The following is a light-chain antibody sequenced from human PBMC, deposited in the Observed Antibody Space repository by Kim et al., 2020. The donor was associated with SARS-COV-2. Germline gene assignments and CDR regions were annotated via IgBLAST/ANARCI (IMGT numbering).Light chain of an antibody. CDR1: QSINTH. J-gene: IGKJ1*01. V-gene: IGKV3-15*01. Sequence: VSPGERATLSCRASQSINTHLAWFQQKPGQAPSLLIEDASTRATGIPARFSGSGSGTDFTLTINGLQPEDSAVYYCQQYNDWPRSFGQGTKVDIK. CDR2: DAS. CDR3: QQYNDWPRS.